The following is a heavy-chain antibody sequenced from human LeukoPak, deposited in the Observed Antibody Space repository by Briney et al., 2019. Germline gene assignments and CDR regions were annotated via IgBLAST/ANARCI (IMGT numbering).Heavy chain of an antibody. V-gene: IGHV1-46*01. Sequence: ASVKVSCKASGYTFTTYYVHWVRQAPGRGLEWMGVINPSVGSTSYAQKFQGRVTMTRDTSTSTVYMELSSLRSEDTAVYYCARDHSRSQHWFDPWGQGTLVTVSS. CDR1: GYTFTTYY. CDR2: INPSVGST. D-gene: IGHD1-26*01. CDR3: ARDHSRSQHWFDP. J-gene: IGHJ5*02.